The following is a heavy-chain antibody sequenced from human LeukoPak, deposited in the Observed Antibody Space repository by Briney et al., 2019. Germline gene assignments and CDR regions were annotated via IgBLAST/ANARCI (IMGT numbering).Heavy chain of an antibody. CDR2: MNPNSGNT. J-gene: IGHJ5*02. V-gene: IGHV1-8*01. CDR1: GYTFTSYD. Sequence: ASVKVSCKASGYTFTSYDINWVRQATGQGLEWMGWMNPNSGNTGYAQKFQGRVTMTRNTSISTAYMELSSLRSEDTAVYYCARDLNGEDWFDPWGQGTLVTVSS. D-gene: IGHD4-17*01. CDR3: ARDLNGEDWFDP.